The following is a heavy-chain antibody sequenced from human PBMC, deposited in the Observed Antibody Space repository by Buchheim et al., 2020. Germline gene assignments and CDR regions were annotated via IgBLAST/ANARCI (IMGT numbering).Heavy chain of an antibody. D-gene: IGHD2-2*02. V-gene: IGHV1-46*01. CDR3: AREVVVPAAIRWGYYYGMDV. Sequence: QVQLVQSGAEVKKPGASVKVSCKASGYTFTSYYMHWVRQAPGQGLEWMGIINPSGGSTSYAQKFQGRVTMTRDTSTSTVSMELSSLRSEDTAVYYCAREVVVPAAIRWGYYYGMDVWGQGTT. J-gene: IGHJ6*02. CDR1: GYTFTSYY. CDR2: INPSGGST.